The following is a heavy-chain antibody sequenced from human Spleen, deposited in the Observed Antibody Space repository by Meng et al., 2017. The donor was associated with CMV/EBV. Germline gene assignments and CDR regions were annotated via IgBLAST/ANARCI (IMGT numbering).Heavy chain of an antibody. CDR2: IWYDGSNK. V-gene: IGHV3-33*06. CDR1: GFTFSSYG. Sequence: GGSLRLSCAASGFTFSSYGMHWVRQAPGKGLEWVAVIWYDGSNKYYADSVKGRFTSSRDNSRNTLYLQMNNLRAEDTAVYYCAKETGFSSRMSKYYYYGMDVWGLGTTVTVSS. CDR3: AKETGFSSRMSKYYYYGMDV. D-gene: IGHD6-13*01. J-gene: IGHJ6*02.